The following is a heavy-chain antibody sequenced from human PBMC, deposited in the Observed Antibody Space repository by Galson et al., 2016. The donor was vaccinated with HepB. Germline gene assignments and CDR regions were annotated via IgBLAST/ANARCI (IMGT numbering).Heavy chain of an antibody. V-gene: IGHV4-31*03. CDR3: ADSFEQYFDS. D-gene: IGHD2/OR15-2a*01. CDR2: ISYSGFT. J-gene: IGHJ4*02. Sequence: TLSLTCTVSGGSISSGRYYWSWIRQHPGKGLEWIGYISYSGFTYYNPSLKSRITMSVDTSKNQFSLKLSSVTAADTAVYYCADSFEQYFDSWGRGALVTVSS. CDR1: GGSISSGRYY.